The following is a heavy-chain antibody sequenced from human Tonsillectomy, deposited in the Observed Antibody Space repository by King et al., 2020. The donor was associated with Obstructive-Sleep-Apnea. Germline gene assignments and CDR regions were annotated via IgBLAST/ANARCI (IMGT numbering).Heavy chain of an antibody. V-gene: IGHV4-59*08. J-gene: IGHJ4*02. CDR1: GGSISNYY. CDR2: MYYSGNT. Sequence: VQLQESGPGLVKPSETLSLTCTVSGGSISNYYWSWIRQPPGKGLEWIGYMYYSGNTNFNPSLKSRVTISADTSKIKISLRLSSVTAADTAVYYCARHRGVEDYGGYGDYFDYWGQGTLVTVSS. D-gene: IGHD5-12*01. CDR3: ARHRGVEDYGGYGDYFDY.